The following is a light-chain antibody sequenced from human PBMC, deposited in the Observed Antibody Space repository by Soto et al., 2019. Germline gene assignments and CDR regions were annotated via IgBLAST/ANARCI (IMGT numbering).Light chain of an antibody. CDR1: QSVLYSSNNKNY. Sequence: DIVMIQPRDSLAVSMGERATINCKSSQSVLYSSNNKNYLAWYQQKPGQPPKLLIYWASTRESGVPDRFSGSGSGTDFTLTISSLQAEDVAVYYCQQYYRPWTFGQGTKVEIK. CDR2: WAS. CDR3: QQYYRPWT. J-gene: IGKJ1*01. V-gene: IGKV4-1*01.